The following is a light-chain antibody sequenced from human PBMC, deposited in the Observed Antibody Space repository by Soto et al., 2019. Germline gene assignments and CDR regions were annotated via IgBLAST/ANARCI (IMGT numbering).Light chain of an antibody. J-gene: IGLJ2*01. Sequence: QSALTQPPSASGSPGQSVTISCTGTSSDVGGYNYVSWYQQHPGKAPKLMIYEVSKRPSGVPDRFSGSKSGNTASLTVSGLQAEDEADYYCSSYAGRNNLVFGGGTQLTAL. CDR2: EVS. V-gene: IGLV2-8*01. CDR3: SSYAGRNNLV. CDR1: SSDVGGYNY.